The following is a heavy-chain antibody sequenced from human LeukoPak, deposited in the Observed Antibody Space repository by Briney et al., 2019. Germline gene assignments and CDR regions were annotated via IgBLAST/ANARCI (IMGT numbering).Heavy chain of an antibody. CDR2: ISGSGGST. CDR1: GFTFSSYG. CDR3: AKDSFDWLLSYFDY. J-gene: IGHJ4*02. V-gene: IGHV3-23*01. D-gene: IGHD3-9*01. Sequence: GGSLRLSCAASGFTFSSYGMSWVRQAPGKGLEWVSAISGSGGSTYYAGSVKGRFTISRDNSKNTLYLQMNSLRAEDTAVYYCAKDSFDWLLSYFDYWGQGTLVTVSS.